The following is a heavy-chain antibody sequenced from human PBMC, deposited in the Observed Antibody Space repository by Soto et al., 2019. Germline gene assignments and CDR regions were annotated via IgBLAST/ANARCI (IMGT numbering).Heavy chain of an antibody. CDR1: GFTFSSYG. D-gene: IGHD2-15*01. V-gene: IGHV3-33*01. CDR2: IWYDGSNK. Sequence: QVQLVESGGGVVQPGRSLRLSCAASGFTFSSYGMHWVRQAPGKWLEWVAVIWYDGSNKYYADCVKGRITISRDNSTNTLYPQMNSLRAEDTAVYYCARDGYCSGGSCYSVPVFDYWGQGIRVTVSS. CDR3: ARDGYCSGGSCYSVPVFDY. J-gene: IGHJ4*02.